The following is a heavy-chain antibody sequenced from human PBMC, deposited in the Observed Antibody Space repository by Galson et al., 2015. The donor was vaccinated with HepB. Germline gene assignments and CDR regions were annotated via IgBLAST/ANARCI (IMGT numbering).Heavy chain of an antibody. Sequence: SVKVSCKASGYTFTRYSIHWVRQAPGQGLQWMGVFNPSGGTTTYAQKFQGRVTMTGDTSTSTVYMELSSLRSEDTAVYYCAKSVAGVYGHPDYWGQGTLVTVSS. J-gene: IGHJ4*02. CDR1: GYTFTRYS. V-gene: IGHV1-46*01. CDR2: FNPSGGTT. D-gene: IGHD6-19*01. CDR3: AKSVAGVYGHPDY.